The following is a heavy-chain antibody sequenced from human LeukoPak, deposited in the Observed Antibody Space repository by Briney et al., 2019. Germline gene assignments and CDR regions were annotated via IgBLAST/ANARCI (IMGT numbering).Heavy chain of an antibody. Sequence: ASVKVSCKASGYTFTGYYMHWVRQAPGQGLEWMGWINPNSGGTNYAQKFQGRVTMTRDTSISTAYMELSRLRSDDTAVYYCAREGGYCSGGSCSHHFDYWGQGTLVTVSS. D-gene: IGHD2-15*01. CDR2: INPNSGGT. CDR3: AREGGYCSGGSCSHHFDY. J-gene: IGHJ4*02. CDR1: GYTFTGYY. V-gene: IGHV1-2*02.